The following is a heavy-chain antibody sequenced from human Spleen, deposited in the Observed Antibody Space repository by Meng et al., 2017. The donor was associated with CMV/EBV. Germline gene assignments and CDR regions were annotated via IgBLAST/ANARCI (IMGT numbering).Heavy chain of an antibody. CDR1: GFTFNIYD. V-gene: IGHV3-21*01. CDR2: ITSGSGSI. J-gene: IGHJ6*02. CDR3: AREKECSSTICQFDLYYYYGMDV. D-gene: IGHD2-2*01. Sequence: GESLKISCAASGFTFNIYDMRWVRQAPGKGLEWVSSITSGSGSIYYANSVKGRFTVSRDNARNSLYLQMNSLRAEDTAVYYCAREKECSSTICQFDLYYYYGMDVWGQGTTVTVSS.